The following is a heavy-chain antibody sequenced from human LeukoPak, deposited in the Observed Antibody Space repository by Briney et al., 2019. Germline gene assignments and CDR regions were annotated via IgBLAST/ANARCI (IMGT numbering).Heavy chain of an antibody. J-gene: IGHJ6*04. CDR2: IIPIFGTA. V-gene: IGHV1-69*06. CDR1: GGTFSSYA. D-gene: IGHD5-12*01. Sequence: ASVKVSCKASGGTFSSYAISWVRQAPGQRLEWMGGIIPIFGTANYAQKFQGRVTITADKSTSTAYMELSSLRSEDTAVYYCSYSGYDSRYYYGIDVWGKGTTVTVSS. CDR3: SYSGYDSRYYYGIDV.